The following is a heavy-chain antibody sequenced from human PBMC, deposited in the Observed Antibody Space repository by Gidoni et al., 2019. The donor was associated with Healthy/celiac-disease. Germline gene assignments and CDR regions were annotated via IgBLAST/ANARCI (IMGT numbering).Heavy chain of an antibody. V-gene: IGHV1-69*06. CDR2: IIPIFGTA. Sequence: QVQLVQSGAEVKKPGSSVKVSCKASGGTFSSYAISWVRQAPGQGLEWMGGIIPIFGTANYEQKFQGRVTITADKSTSTAYMELSSLRSEDTAVYYCGTVADGAWYFDLWGRGTLVTVSS. J-gene: IGHJ2*01. CDR1: GGTFSSYA. CDR3: GTVADGAWYFDL. D-gene: IGHD6-19*01.